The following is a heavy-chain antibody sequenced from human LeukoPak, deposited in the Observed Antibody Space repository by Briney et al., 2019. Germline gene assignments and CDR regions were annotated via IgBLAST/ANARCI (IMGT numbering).Heavy chain of an antibody. V-gene: IGHV5-51*01. CDR2: IYPGDSDT. CDR1: GYSFTSYW. J-gene: IGHJ3*02. D-gene: IGHD3-22*01. CDR3: ARAYYYDSSGHPNGAFDI. Sequence: GESLKISCKGSGYSFTSYWIAWVRQMPGKGLEWMGIIYPGDSDTRYSPSFQGQVTISADKSISTAYLQWSILKASDTAMYYCARAYYYDSSGHPNGAFDIWGQGTTVTVSS.